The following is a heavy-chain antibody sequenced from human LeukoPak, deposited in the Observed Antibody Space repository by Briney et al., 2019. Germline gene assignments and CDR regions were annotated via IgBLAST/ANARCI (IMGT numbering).Heavy chain of an antibody. D-gene: IGHD2-15*01. CDR3: ARVLKVVGCFDY. CDR2: ISAYNGNT. Sequence: ASVKVSCKASGYTFTSYGISWVRQAPGQGLEWMGWISAYNGNTNYAQKLQDRVTMTTDTSTSTAYMELRSLRSDDTAVYYCARVLKVVGCFDYWGQGTLVTVSS. V-gene: IGHV1-18*01. J-gene: IGHJ4*02. CDR1: GYTFTSYG.